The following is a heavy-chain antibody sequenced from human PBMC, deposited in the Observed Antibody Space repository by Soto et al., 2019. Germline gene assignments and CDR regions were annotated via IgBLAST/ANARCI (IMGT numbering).Heavy chain of an antibody. CDR1: GGTFSSYT. D-gene: IGHD2-2*01. J-gene: IGHJ4*02. Sequence: ASVKVSCKASGGTFSSYTISWVRQAPGQGLEWMGRIIPILGIANYAQKFQGRVTITADKSTSTAYMELSSLRSEDTAVYYCARAPPNCSSTSCYLDRLDYWGQGTLVTVSS. V-gene: IGHV1-69*02. CDR2: IIPILGIA. CDR3: ARAPPNCSSTSCYLDRLDY.